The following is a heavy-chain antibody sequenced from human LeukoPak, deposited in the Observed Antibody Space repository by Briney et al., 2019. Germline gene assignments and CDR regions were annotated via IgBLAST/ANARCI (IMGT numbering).Heavy chain of an antibody. J-gene: IGHJ4*02. Sequence: SETLSLTCTVSGGSISSYYWSWIRQPPGKGLEWIGYIYYSGSTNYNPSLKSRVTISVDTSKNQFSLKLSSVTAADTAVYYCARHWSSGSYYGGFDYWGQGTLVTVSS. CDR1: GGSISSYY. D-gene: IGHD1-26*01. CDR3: ARHWSSGSYYGGFDY. CDR2: IYYSGST. V-gene: IGHV4-59*08.